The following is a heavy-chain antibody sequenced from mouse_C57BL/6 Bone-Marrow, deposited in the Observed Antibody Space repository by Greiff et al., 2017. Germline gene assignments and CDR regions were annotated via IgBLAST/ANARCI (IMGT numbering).Heavy chain of an antibody. CDR2: INPSSGYT. V-gene: IGHV1-7*01. D-gene: IGHD1-1*01. CDR3: DYGSSYPYWYFDV. J-gene: IGHJ1*03. Sequence: QVQLQQSGAELAKPGASVKLSCKASGYTFTSYWMHWVKQRPGQGLEWIGYINPSSGYTKYNQKFKDKATLTADKSSSTAYMQLSSLKYEDSAVYYCDYGSSYPYWYFDVWGTGTTVTVSS. CDR1: GYTFTSYW.